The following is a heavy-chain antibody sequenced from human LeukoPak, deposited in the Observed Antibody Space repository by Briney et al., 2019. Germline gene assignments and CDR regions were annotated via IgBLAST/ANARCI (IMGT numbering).Heavy chain of an antibody. J-gene: IGHJ4*02. V-gene: IGHV3-48*01. D-gene: IGHD2-15*01. CDR3: ARRYCSGGSCYLDY. CDR2: ISSSSSTI. CDR1: GFTFSSYS. Sequence: GGSLTHFCPPSGFTFSSYSMNWVRQAPGKGLEWVSYISSSSSTIYYADSVKGRLTISRDNAKNSLYLQMNSLRAEDTAVYYCARRYCSGGSCYLDYWGQGTLVTVSS.